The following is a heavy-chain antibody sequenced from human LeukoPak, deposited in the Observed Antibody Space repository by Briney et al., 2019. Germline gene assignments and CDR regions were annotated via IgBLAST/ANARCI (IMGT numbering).Heavy chain of an antibody. J-gene: IGHJ5*02. CDR2: IYPGDSDT. V-gene: IGHV5-51*01. Sequence: GESLKISCQGSGYSFTSYWIGWVRQMPGKGLEWMGIIYPGDSDTRYSPSFQGQVTISADKSISTAYLQWSSLKASDTAMYYCARSDFWSGYYPRNNWFDPWGQGTLVTVSS. CDR1: GYSFTSYW. CDR3: ARSDFWSGYYPRNNWFDP. D-gene: IGHD3-3*01.